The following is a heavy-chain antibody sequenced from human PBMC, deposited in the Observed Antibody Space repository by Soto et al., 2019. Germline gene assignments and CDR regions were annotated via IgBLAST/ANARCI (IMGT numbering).Heavy chain of an antibody. V-gene: IGHV1-69*17. CDR2: IIPISEIT. Sequence: QVQLVQSGAEVKRPGASVKVSCKAPGDTFTSYYLNWVRQAPGQGLEWMGGIIPISEITEYAQKFQGRVILTADKSTGTAYMELSSLRLEDTALYYCARGDYGDYHSYYYGMAVWGQGTTVTVSS. CDR1: GDTFTSYY. D-gene: IGHD4-17*01. CDR3: ARGDYGDYHSYYYGMAV. J-gene: IGHJ6*02.